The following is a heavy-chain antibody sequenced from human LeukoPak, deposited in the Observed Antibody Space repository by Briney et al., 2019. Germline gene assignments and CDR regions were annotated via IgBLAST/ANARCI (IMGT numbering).Heavy chain of an antibody. D-gene: IGHD1-14*01. CDR2: INPNSGVT. J-gene: IGHJ4*02. CDR3: AKDAYSGFSSNYNMDS. V-gene: IGHV1-2*02. CDR1: GYTVTGHY. Sequence: AAVKVSCKASGYTVTGHYLHWVRQAPGQGLEWMGWINPNSGVTNYAQKFQGRVTMTRDTSINTAYMELHSLTSDDTAMYYCAKDAYSGFSSNYNMDSWGQGTLVTVSS.